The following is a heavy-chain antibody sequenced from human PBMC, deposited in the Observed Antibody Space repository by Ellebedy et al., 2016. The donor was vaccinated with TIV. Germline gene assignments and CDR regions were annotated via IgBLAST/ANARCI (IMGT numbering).Heavy chain of an antibody. CDR1: GYTFTSYY. Sequence: AASVKVSCKASGYTFTSYYMHWVRQAAGQGLEWMGIINTRGHSRSYSQKFQDRVTMTRDTSTSTVYMELSSLRTEDTAVYYLARQYYYGSGSPRNYYFDYWGQGTLVTVSS. CDR3: ARQYYYGSGSPRNYYFDY. D-gene: IGHD3-10*01. J-gene: IGHJ4*02. V-gene: IGHV1-46*01. CDR2: INTRGHSR.